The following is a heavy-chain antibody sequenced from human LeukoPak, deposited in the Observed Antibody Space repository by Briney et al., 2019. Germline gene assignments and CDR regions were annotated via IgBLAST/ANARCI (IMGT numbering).Heavy chain of an antibody. CDR2: VYYNGNN. J-gene: IGHJ5*02. CDR1: GVSISSGTYY. D-gene: IGHD2-21*01. CDR3: ARHHGRDLGCGGYPSLLDL. V-gene: IGHV4-39*01. Sequence: SETLSLSCTVSGVSISSGTYYLGWIRQPPRKGLEWIGTVYYNGNNYYNPSLKSRFTMSFDTPNNYLSLSLRSATAAVTAIYYCARHHGRDLGCGGYPSLLDLWRQGTMVTVSS.